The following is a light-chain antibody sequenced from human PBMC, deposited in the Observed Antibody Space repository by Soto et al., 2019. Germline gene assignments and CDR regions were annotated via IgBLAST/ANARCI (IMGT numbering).Light chain of an antibody. Sequence: QAVVTQPPSASGTPGQRVTISCSGSSSNIGGNTVDWYQQLPGTAPKLLVYSNNQRPSGVPDRFSGSKSGTSASLAISGLQSGDEANYYCAAWDDSLSGPVFGGGTKLTVL. CDR2: SNN. V-gene: IGLV1-44*01. CDR1: SSNIGGNT. CDR3: AAWDDSLSGPV. J-gene: IGLJ2*01.